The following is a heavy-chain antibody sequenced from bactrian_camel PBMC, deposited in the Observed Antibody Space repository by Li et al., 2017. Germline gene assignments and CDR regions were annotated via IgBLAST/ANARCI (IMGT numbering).Heavy chain of an antibody. CDR1: GETYC. D-gene: IGHD2*01. Sequence: QVQLVESGGGSVQSGGSLRLSCVASGETYCVGWFRQAPGKEREEIATIDPDGTRYADSVKGRFTISKDSAKNTLYLQMNSLSPEDTAMYTVQQARLTVVCAGRGTITVGARGPRSPSP. CDR2: IDPDGT. CDR3: QQARLTVVCAGRGTITV. V-gene: IGHV3S53*01. J-gene: IGHJ4*01.